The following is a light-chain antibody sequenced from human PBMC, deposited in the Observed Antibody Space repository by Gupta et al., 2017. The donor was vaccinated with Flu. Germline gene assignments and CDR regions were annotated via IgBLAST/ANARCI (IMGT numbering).Light chain of an antibody. CDR3: QQYGSPPWT. J-gene: IGKJ1*01. Sequence: EIMLRQSPGTLSLSPGERATLSCRASQSVNSNFLAWYQQKPGQAPSLLIYAASSRATGIPDRFSGSGSGTDFTLTISRLEPEDFAVYSCQQYGSPPWTFGQGTKVEIK. CDR2: AAS. V-gene: IGKV3-20*01. CDR1: QSVNSNF.